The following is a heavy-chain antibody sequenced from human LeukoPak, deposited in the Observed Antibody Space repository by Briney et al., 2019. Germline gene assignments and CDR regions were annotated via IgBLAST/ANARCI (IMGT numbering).Heavy chain of an antibody. D-gene: IGHD3-3*01. V-gene: IGHV1-69*05. Sequence: SVKVSCKASGGTFSSYAISWVRQAPGQGLEWMGRIIPIFGTANYAQKFQGRVTITTDESTSTAYMELRSLRSDDTAVYYCARNRYYDFWSGYSDWGQGTLVTVSS. CDR3: ARNRYYDFWSGYSD. CDR1: GGTFSSYA. J-gene: IGHJ4*02. CDR2: IIPIFGTA.